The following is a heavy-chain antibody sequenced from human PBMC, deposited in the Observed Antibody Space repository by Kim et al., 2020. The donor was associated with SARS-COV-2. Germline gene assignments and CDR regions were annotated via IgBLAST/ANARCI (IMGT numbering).Heavy chain of an antibody. V-gene: IGHV1-69*04. CDR2: IIPILGIA. D-gene: IGHD3-10*01. J-gene: IGHJ4*02. Sequence: SVKVSCKASGGTFSSYAISWVLQAPGQGLEWMGRIIPILGIANYAQKFQGRVTITADKSTSTAYMELSSLRSEDTAVYYCARDPGGSGLSVWYWGQGTLVTVSS. CDR3: ARDPGGSGLSVWY. CDR1: GGTFSSYA.